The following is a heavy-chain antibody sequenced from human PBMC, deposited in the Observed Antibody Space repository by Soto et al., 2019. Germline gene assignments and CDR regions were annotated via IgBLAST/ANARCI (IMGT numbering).Heavy chain of an antibody. CDR2: IYWNDAK. CDR3: GHWSYSTGWSDY. V-gene: IGHV2-5*01. Sequence: SGPTLVNPTQTLTLTCTLSGLALNTTAVGVGWVRQPPGKALEWLAVIYWNDAKRYSPSLKSRLTLTKDTSKNQVVLTMTNMDPVDTATYYCGHWSYSTGWSDYWGQGALVTVSS. CDR1: GLALNTTAVG. J-gene: IGHJ4*02. D-gene: IGHD6-19*01.